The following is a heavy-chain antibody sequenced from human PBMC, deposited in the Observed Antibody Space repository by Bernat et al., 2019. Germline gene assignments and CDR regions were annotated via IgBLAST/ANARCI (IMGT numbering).Heavy chain of an antibody. V-gene: IGHV3-30*18. CDR2: ISYDGSNK. CDR1: GFTFSSYD. D-gene: IGHD3-22*01. Sequence: VQLVESGGGVVQPGRSLRLSCAASGFTFSSYDMHWVRQAPGKGLEWVAVISYDGSNKYYADSVKGRFTISRDNSKNTLYLQVNSLRAVDTAVYYCANCDTSYYDSSGYPVEAWGQGTLVTVSS. CDR3: ANCDTSYYDSSGYPVEA. J-gene: IGHJ5*02.